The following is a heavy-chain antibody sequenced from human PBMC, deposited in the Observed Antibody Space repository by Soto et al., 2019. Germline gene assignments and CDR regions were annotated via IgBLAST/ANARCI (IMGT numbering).Heavy chain of an antibody. J-gene: IGHJ6*02. D-gene: IGHD3-3*01. Sequence: GGSLRLSYGSFGFTFSNAWMTEVHLAPVKVVSLCGRIKSKTDGGTTDYAAPLKGRFTISRDDSKNTLYLQMNSLKTEDTAVYYCTAYFWSGYYTNYYYYGMDVLAKRPRAPSP. CDR3: TAYFWSGYYTNYYYYGMDV. V-gene: IGHV3-15*01. CDR1: GFTFSNAW. CDR2: IKSKTDGGTT.